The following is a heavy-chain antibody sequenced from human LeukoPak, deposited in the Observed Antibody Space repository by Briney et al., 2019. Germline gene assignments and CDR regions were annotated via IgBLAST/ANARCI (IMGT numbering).Heavy chain of an antibody. V-gene: IGHV4-59*01. Sequence: SETLSLTCIVSGGSISSYYWSWIRQPPGKGLEWIGYIHYSGSTNHNPSLKSRVTISVDTSKNQFSLKLSSVTAADTAVYYCARDSRYGSGSYNWFDPWGQGTLVTVSS. J-gene: IGHJ5*02. CDR2: IHYSGST. D-gene: IGHD3-10*01. CDR1: GGSISSYY. CDR3: ARDSRYGSGSYNWFDP.